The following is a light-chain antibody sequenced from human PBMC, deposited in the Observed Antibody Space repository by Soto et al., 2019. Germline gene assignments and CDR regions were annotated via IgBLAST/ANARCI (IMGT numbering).Light chain of an antibody. CDR2: DAS. Sequence: EIVLTQSPATRALSPGERATLSCRASQSVSSYLAWYQQKPGQAPRLLIYDASSKATGTPDRFSGSGSGTEFTLTFSSLQPDDFATYFCQLYNSYSEALGQGTKV. CDR1: QSVSSY. V-gene: IGKV3-11*01. J-gene: IGKJ1*01. CDR3: QLYNSYSEA.